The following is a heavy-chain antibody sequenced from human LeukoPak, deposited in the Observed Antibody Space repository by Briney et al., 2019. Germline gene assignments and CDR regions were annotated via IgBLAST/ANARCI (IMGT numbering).Heavy chain of an antibody. CDR2: ILYDGSNK. D-gene: IGHD3-22*01. Sequence: PGGSLRLSCAASGFTFSNYDMHWVRQAPGKGLEWVAFILYDGSNKYYADSVKGRFTISRDNSKNTLYLQMNSLRVEDTAVFYCAKVGYFDSSGYYTIDSWGQGTLVTVSS. CDR1: GFTFSNYD. V-gene: IGHV3-30*02. J-gene: IGHJ4*02. CDR3: AKVGYFDSSGYYTIDS.